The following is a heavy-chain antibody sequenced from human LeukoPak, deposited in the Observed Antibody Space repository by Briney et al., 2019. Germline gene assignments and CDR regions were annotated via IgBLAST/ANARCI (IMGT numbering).Heavy chain of an antibody. V-gene: IGHV4-34*01. J-gene: IGHJ4*02. Sequence: SETLSLTCAVYGGSFSGYYWSWIRQPPGKGLEWIGEINHSGSTNYNPSLKSRVTISVDTSKNQFSLKLSSVTAADTAVYYCARGRRRDGYNYSAHPPRLKNDYFDYWGQGTLVTVSS. CDR1: GGSFSGYY. D-gene: IGHD5-24*01. CDR3: ARGRRRDGYNYSAHPPRLKNDYFDY. CDR2: INHSGST.